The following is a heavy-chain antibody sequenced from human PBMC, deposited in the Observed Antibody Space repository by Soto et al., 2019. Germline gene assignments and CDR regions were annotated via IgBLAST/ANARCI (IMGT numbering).Heavy chain of an antibody. Sequence: GGSLRLSCAASGFTFSSYSMNWVRQAPGKGLEWVSSISSSSSYIYYADSVKGRFTISRDNAKNSLYLQMNSLRAEDTAVYYCARDQGFGVMDVWGQGTTVTVSS. CDR2: ISSSSSYI. CDR1: GFTFSSYS. CDR3: ARDQGFGVMDV. J-gene: IGHJ6*02. V-gene: IGHV3-21*01. D-gene: IGHD3-10*01.